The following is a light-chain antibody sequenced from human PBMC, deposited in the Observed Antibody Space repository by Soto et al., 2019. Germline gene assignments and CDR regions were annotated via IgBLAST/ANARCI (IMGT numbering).Light chain of an antibody. CDR1: SSNIGAGYD. J-gene: IGLJ1*01. CDR3: QSYDSGMSAFYV. Sequence: QSVLTQPPSVSGAPGQRVTISCTGSSSNIGAGYDVHWYQQLPGTAPKLLIYHNSDRPSGVPDRFSGSKSGTSASLAITGLQAEDEDDYYCQSYDSGMSAFYVFGNGTKVTV. CDR2: HNS. V-gene: IGLV1-40*01.